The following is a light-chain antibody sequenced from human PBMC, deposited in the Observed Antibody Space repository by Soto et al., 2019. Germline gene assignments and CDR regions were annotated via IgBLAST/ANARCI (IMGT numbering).Light chain of an antibody. J-gene: IGKJ1*01. CDR3: QQYYSYPRT. Sequence: IVMTQSPSSFSASTGDRVTITCRASQGISSYLAWYQQKPGKAPKLLIYAASTLQSGVPSRFSGSGSGTDFTLTISCLQYEDFATYYCQQYYSYPRTFGQGTKVDIK. CDR2: AAS. V-gene: IGKV1-8*01. CDR1: QGISSY.